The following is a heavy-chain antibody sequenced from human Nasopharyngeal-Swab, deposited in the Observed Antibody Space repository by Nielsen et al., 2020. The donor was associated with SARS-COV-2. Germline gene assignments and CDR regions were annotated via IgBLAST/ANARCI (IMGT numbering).Heavy chain of an antibody. J-gene: IGHJ3*02. Sequence: VRQAPGKGLEWVSSISSSSSYIYYADSVKGRFTISRDNCKNTLYLQMNSLRAEDTAVYYCAKDGGDYGDYVHDAFDIWGQGTMVTVSS. CDR2: ISSSSSYI. V-gene: IGHV3-21*04. CDR3: AKDGGDYGDYVHDAFDI. D-gene: IGHD4-17*01.